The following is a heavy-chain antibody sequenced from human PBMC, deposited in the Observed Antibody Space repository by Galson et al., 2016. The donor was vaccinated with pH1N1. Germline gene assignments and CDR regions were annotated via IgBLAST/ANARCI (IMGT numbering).Heavy chain of an antibody. J-gene: IGHJ4*02. CDR3: ARQGPITYYDFWSGYYIDY. V-gene: IGHV4-61*02. CDR2: IYTSGST. D-gene: IGHD3-3*01. Sequence: TLSLTCTVSGGSISSGSYYWSWIRQPAGKGLEWIGRIYTSGSTNYNPSLKSRVTKSVDTSKNQFSLKLSSVTAADTAVYYCARQGPITYYDFWSGYYIDYWGQGTLVTVSS. CDR1: GGSISSGSYY.